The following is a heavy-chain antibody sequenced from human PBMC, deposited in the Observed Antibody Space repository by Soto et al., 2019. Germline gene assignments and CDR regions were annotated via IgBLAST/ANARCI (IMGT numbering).Heavy chain of an antibody. CDR1: GGTFRTSA. V-gene: IGHV1-69*12. D-gene: IGHD3-3*02. Sequence: QVQLVQSGAEVKKPGSSVKVSCKTSGGTFRTSAISWVRQAPGQGLEWMGGIMPVFPTPDYAQKFQGRVTITADESTSTDYMELSSLRSEDPAVYYCARDKDRQQLGGNYYYVMDVWGQGTTVTVSS. CDR2: IMPVFPTP. CDR3: ARDKDRQQLGGNYYYVMDV. J-gene: IGHJ6*01.